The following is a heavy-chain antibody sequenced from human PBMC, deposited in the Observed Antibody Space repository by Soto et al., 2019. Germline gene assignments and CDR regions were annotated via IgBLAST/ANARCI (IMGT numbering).Heavy chain of an antibody. Sequence: QLQLQESGPGLLKPSETLSLTCTVSGGSISSGSYYWDWIRQPPGKGLEWIGNAYYSGSTNYNPSLECRVTISVDTSKNQFSLKLSSETAADTAVYYCARQTDSYYTFVAFDFWGQGTMVTVSS. D-gene: IGHD3-22*01. J-gene: IGHJ3*01. CDR1: GGSISSGSYY. CDR2: AYYSGST. V-gene: IGHV4-39*01. CDR3: ARQTDSYYTFVAFDF.